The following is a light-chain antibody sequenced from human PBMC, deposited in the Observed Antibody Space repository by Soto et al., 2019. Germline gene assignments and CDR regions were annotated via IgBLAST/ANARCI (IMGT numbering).Light chain of an antibody. CDR1: STDVGDFNY. J-gene: IGLJ2*01. CDR2: DVT. CDR3: SSYSSSTTHVV. Sequence: QSALTQPASVSGSPGRSVTISCTGTSTDVGDFNYVSWYQHLPGRAPKLIIYDVTNRPSGISYRFSASKSGRTGSLTISGLQDEDGADYYCSSYSSSTTHVVFGGGTKLTVL. V-gene: IGLV2-14*03.